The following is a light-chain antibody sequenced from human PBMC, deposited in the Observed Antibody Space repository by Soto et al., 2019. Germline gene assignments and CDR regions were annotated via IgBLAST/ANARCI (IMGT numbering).Light chain of an antibody. V-gene: IGLV1-44*01. CDR3: AAWDDSLNGVV. CDR1: SSNIGSNT. Sequence: QSVLTQPPSASGTPGQRVTSSCSGSSSNIGSNTVNWYQQLPGTAPKLRIYSNNQRPSGVPDRFSGSKSGTSASLAISGLQSEDEADYYWAAWDDSLNGVVFGGRTKLTVL. CDR2: SNN. J-gene: IGLJ2*01.